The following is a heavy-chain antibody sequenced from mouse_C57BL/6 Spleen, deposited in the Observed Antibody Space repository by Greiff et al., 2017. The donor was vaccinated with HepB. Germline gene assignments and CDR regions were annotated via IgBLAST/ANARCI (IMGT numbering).Heavy chain of an antibody. CDR2: IDPSDSYT. CDR3: ASSDYGSSYYFDY. D-gene: IGHD1-1*01. J-gene: IGHJ2*01. CDR1: GYTFTSYW. V-gene: IGHV1-69*01. Sequence: QVQLQQSGAELVMPGASVKLSCKASGYTFTSYWMHWVKQRPGQGLEWIGEIDPSDSYTNYNQKFKGKSTLTVDKSSSTAYMQLSSLTSEDSAVYYCASSDYGSSYYFDYWGQGTTLTVSS.